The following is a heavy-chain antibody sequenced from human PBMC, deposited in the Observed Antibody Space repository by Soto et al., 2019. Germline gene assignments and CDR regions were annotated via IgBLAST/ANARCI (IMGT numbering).Heavy chain of an antibody. CDR3: ARQPGSNGMDV. V-gene: IGHV3-33*01. J-gene: IGHJ6*02. CDR1: GFTFSSYG. D-gene: IGHD2-2*01. Sequence: QVQLVESGGGVVQPGRSLRLSCAASGFTFSSYGMHWVRQAPGKGLEWVAVIWYDGSNKYYADSVKGRFTISRDNSKNTLYLQMNSLRAEDTAVYYCARQPGSNGMDVWGQGTTVTVSS. CDR2: IWYDGSNK.